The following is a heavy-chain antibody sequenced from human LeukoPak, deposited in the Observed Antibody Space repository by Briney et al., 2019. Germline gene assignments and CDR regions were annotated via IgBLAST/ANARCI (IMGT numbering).Heavy chain of an antibody. Sequence: GGSLRLSCAASGFTFSSYSMNWVRQAPGKGLEWVSSISSSSSYIYYADSVKGRFTISRDNAKNTLYLEMNSLRADDTAVYYCARPVTGTYAPLEYRGQGTLVTVSS. J-gene: IGHJ4*02. D-gene: IGHD1-1*01. CDR2: ISSSSSYI. CDR1: GFTFSSYS. V-gene: IGHV3-21*06. CDR3: ARPVTGTYAPLEY.